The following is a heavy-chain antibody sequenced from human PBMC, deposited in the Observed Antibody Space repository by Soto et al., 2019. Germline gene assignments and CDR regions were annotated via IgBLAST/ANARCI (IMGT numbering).Heavy chain of an antibody. J-gene: IGHJ5*02. CDR1: GGSISSSSYY. V-gene: IGHV4-39*01. CDR2: IYYSGST. Sequence: SETLSLTCTVSGGSISSSSYYWGWIRQPPGKGLEWIGSIYYSGSTYYNPSLKSRVTISVDTSKNQFSLKLSSVTAADTAVYYCARTQFYYGSGSYYNFRFDPWGQGTLVTVSS. D-gene: IGHD3-10*01. CDR3: ARTQFYYGSGSYYNFRFDP.